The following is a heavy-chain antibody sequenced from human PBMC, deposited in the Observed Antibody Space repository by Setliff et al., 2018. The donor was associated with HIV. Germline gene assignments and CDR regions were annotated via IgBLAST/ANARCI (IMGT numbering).Heavy chain of an antibody. CDR3: AKDYSSG. D-gene: IGHD6-19*01. Sequence: GGSLRLSCAASGFTFSNYAMTWVRQAPGKELEWVKGISGRGDTTNYADSVKGRFTISRDNSKNTLYLQMNSLRAEDTDVYYCAKDYSSGWGKGTTVTVSS. J-gene: IGHJ6*04. CDR1: GFTFSNYA. CDR2: ISGRGDTT. V-gene: IGHV3-23*01.